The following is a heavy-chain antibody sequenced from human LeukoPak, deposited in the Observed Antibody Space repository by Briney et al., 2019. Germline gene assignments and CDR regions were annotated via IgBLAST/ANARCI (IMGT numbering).Heavy chain of an antibody. CDR3: AGSRDGYKGDYFDY. CDR1: GGSISSISSNNYH. V-gene: IGHV4-61*05. Sequence: SETLSITCIVSGGSISSISSNNYHWGWIRQPPGKGLEWIGYIYYSGSTNYNPSLKSRVTISVDTSKNQFSLKLSSVTAADTAVYYCAGSRDGYKGDYFDYWGQGTLVTVSS. CDR2: IYYSGST. D-gene: IGHD5-24*01. J-gene: IGHJ4*02.